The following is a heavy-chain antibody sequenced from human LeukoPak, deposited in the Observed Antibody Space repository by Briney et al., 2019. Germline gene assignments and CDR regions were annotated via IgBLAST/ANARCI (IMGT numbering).Heavy chain of an antibody. D-gene: IGHD6-13*01. V-gene: IGHV3-11*04. CDR1: GLTFSDYY. CDR2: ISNSGTTT. J-gene: IGHJ5*02. Sequence: GGSLRLSCAASGLTFSDYYMTWVRQAPGKGLEWVSCISNSGTTTYYADSVKGRFTISRDNAKNSLYLQMNSLTADDTAIYLCTRGAAAGIMGWFDPWGQGTLVTVSS. CDR3: TRGAAAGIMGWFDP.